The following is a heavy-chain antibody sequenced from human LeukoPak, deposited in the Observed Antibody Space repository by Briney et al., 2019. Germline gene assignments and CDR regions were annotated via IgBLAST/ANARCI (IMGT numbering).Heavy chain of an antibody. CDR3: ARERGNYGFFDY. Sequence: GGSLRLSCAASGFTFSSYAMHWVRQAPGKGLEWVAVISYDGSNKYYADSVEGRFTISRDNSKNTLYLQMNSLRAEDTAVYYCARERGNYGFFDYWGQGTLVTVSS. J-gene: IGHJ4*02. CDR1: GFTFSSYA. CDR2: ISYDGSNK. V-gene: IGHV3-30-3*01. D-gene: IGHD4-11*01.